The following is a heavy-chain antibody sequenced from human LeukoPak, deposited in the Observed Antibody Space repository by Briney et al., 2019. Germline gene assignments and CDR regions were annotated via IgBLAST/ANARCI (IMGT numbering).Heavy chain of an antibody. D-gene: IGHD5-24*01. Sequence: SETLSLTCTVSGGSISSYYWSWIRQPPGKGLEWIGYIYYSGSTNYNPSLKSRVTISVDTSKNQFSLELSSVTAADTAVYYCARHGGRDGYNYLGYWGQGTLVTVSS. CDR3: ARHGGRDGYNYLGY. J-gene: IGHJ4*02. CDR2: IYYSGST. V-gene: IGHV4-59*08. CDR1: GGSISSYY.